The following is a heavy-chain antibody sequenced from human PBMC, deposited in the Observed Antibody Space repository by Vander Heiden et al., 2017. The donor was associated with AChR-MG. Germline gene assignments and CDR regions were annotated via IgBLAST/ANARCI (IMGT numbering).Heavy chain of an antibody. D-gene: IGHD1-1*01. V-gene: IGHV4-39*01. CDR3: ARLTGTTPFDY. Sequence: QLQLQESGPGLVKPSETLSPTCTVSGGPISSSSYYWGWIRQPPGKGLEWIGSIYYSGSTYYNPSLKSRVTISVDTSKNQFSLKLSSVTAADTAVYYCARLTGTTPFDYWGQGTLVTVSS. J-gene: IGHJ4*02. CDR2: IYYSGST. CDR1: GGPISSSSYY.